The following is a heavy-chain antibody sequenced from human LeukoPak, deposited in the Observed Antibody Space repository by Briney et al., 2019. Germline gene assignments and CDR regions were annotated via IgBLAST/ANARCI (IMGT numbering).Heavy chain of an antibody. V-gene: IGHV3-33*01. CDR2: IWYDGSKK. Sequence: GGSLRLSCAAPGFTFSSFGMHWVRQAPGKGLEWVAIIWYDGSKKYYADSLRGRFTISRDNSKNTLYLQMNSLRAEDTAVYYCARGEQLENWGQGTLVTVSS. J-gene: IGHJ4*02. D-gene: IGHD6-13*01. CDR3: ARGEQLEN. CDR1: GFTFSSFG.